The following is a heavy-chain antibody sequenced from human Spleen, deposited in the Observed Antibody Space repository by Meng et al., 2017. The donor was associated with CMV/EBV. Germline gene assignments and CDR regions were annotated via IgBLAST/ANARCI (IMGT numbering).Heavy chain of an antibody. CDR1: GGAFSGYC. D-gene: IGHD3-10*01. V-gene: IGHV4-34*01. J-gene: IGHJ1*01. CDR3: ASHPRGNYYDFQY. Sequence: CAVYGGAFSGYCWGWSHQPPGKGRGWIGGIKHSGSTTYNASFKSRVTMSVNTSKNQFSLKLSSVTAADTAVYYCASHPRGNYYDFQYWGQGTLVTVSS. CDR2: IKHSGST.